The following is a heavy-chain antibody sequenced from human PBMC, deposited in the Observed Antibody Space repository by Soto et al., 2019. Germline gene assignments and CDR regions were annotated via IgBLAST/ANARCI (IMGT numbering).Heavy chain of an antibody. CDR3: AGGFGDYYDSGGPRCFDY. V-gene: IGHV1-18*01. J-gene: IGHJ4*02. D-gene: IGHD3-22*01. CDR1: GYTFTSYG. Sequence: GASVKVSCKASGYTFTSYGISWVRQAPGQGLEWMGWISAYNGNTNYAQKLQGRVTMTTDASTSTAYMELRSLRSDDTAVYYCAGGFGDYYDSGGPRCFDYWGQGPLVPVSS. CDR2: ISAYNGNT.